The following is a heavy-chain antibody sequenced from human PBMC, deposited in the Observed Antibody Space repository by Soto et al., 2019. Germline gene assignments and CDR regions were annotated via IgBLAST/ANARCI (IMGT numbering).Heavy chain of an antibody. D-gene: IGHD3-10*01. CDR3: ARHEYYASGSYS. CDR2: ISHSGST. Sequence: TSETLSLTCAVYGGSFSTYYLSWIRQPPGKGLEWIGEISHSGSTNYNPSLKSRVTVSVDTSKNQFSLKLNSVTAADTAVYYCARHEYYASGSYSWGQGTLVTVSS. V-gene: IGHV4-34*01. J-gene: IGHJ5*02. CDR1: GGSFSTYY.